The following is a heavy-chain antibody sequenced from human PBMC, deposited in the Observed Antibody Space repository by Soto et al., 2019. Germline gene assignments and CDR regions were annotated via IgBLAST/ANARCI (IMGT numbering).Heavy chain of an antibody. CDR3: AKDLGDIVATYYYYGMDV. J-gene: IGHJ6*02. CDR1: GFTFSSYG. D-gene: IGHD5-12*01. V-gene: IGHV3-30*18. Sequence: GSLRLSCAASGFTFSSYGMHWVRQAPGEGLEWVAVISYDGSNKYYADSVKGRFTISRDNSKNTLYLQMNSLRAEDTAVYYCAKDLGDIVATYYYYGMDVWGQGTTVTVSS. CDR2: ISYDGSNK.